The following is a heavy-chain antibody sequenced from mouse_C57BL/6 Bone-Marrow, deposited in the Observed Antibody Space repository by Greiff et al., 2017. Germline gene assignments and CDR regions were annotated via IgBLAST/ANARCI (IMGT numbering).Heavy chain of an antibody. CDR2: INPNYGTT. D-gene: IGHD4-1*01. J-gene: IGHJ4*01. CDR1: GYSFTDYN. V-gene: IGHV1-39*01. CDR3: ARLGRCAMDY. Sequence: EVKLMESGPELVKPGASVKISCKASGYSFTDYNMTWVKQSNGKSLEWIGVINPNYGTTSYNQKFKGKATLTVDQSSSTAYMQLNSLTSEDSAVYYGARLGRCAMDYWGQGTSVTVSS.